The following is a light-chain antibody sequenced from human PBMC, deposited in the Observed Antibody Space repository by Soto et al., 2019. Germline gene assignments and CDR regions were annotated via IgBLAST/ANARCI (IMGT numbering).Light chain of an antibody. CDR2: GAS. CDR1: QSVSSY. V-gene: IGKV3-15*01. J-gene: IGKJ1*01. CDR3: QQYNNWPRT. Sequence: EIVLTQSPATLSLSPGERATLSCRASQSVSSYLAWYQQKPGQAPRLLIYGASTRATGIPARFSGSGSGTEFTLTITSLQSEDFALYYCQQYNNWPRTFGQGTKVEIK.